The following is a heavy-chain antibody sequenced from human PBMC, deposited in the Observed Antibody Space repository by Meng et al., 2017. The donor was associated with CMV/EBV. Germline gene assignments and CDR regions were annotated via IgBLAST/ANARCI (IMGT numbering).Heavy chain of an antibody. CDR2: IYYSGST. CDR1: GGSISSSSYY. Sequence: GSLRLSCTVSGGSISSSSYYWDWIRQPPGKGLEWIGSIYYSGSTYYNPSLKSRVTISVDTSKNQFSLKLSSVAAAGTAVYYCARPGGGDWGDYWGQGTLVTVSS. J-gene: IGHJ4*02. CDR3: ARPGGGDWGDY. V-gene: IGHV4-39*01. D-gene: IGHD3-16*01.